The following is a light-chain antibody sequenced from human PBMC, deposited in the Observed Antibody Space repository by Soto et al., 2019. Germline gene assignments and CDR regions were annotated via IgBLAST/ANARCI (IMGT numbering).Light chain of an antibody. V-gene: IGKV1-39*01. CDR3: QQSYSAPYT. J-gene: IGKJ2*01. CDR1: QSISTF. Sequence: IQLTQSPSSLSASVGDRVTITCRASQSISTFLNWYQQKPGRAPNLLIYVASNLQAGVPSRFSGSGSGTDFSLTISSLQPEDVATYYCQQSYSAPYTFGQGTTLEIK. CDR2: VAS.